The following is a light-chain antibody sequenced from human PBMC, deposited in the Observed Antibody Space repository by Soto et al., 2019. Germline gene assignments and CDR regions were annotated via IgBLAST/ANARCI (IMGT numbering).Light chain of an antibody. CDR3: SSFTSSSTYV. CDR1: SSDVGGYNY. J-gene: IGLJ1*01. Sequence: QSVLPQPASVSGSPGQWITISFTGTSSDVGGYNYVSWYQQHPGKAPKLMIYDVSNRPSGVSNRFSGSKSGNTASLTISGLQAEDEADYYCSSFTSSSTYVFGTGTKLTVL. V-gene: IGLV2-14*01. CDR2: DVS.